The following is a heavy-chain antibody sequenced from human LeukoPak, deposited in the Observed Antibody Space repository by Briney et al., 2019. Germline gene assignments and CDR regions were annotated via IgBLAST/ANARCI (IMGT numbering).Heavy chain of an antibody. CDR2: ISSSSSYT. CDR1: GFTFSDYY. Sequence: GGSLRLSCAASGFTFSDYYMSWIRQAPGKGLEWVSYISSSSSYTNYADSVKGRFTISRDNAKNSLYLQMNSLRAEDTAVYYCAKTPLVSAAYFDYWGQGTLVTVSS. V-gene: IGHV3-11*03. CDR3: AKTPLVSAAYFDY. J-gene: IGHJ4*02. D-gene: IGHD6-13*01.